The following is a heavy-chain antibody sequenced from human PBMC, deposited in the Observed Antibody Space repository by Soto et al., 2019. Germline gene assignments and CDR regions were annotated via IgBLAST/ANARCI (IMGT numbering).Heavy chain of an antibody. CDR2: IYYSGST. CDR3: AREAYSSYCYYYGMDV. CDR1: GGSVSSGSYY. Sequence: SETLSLTFTFSGGSVSSGSYYWSWIRQPPGKGLEWIGYIYYSGSTNYNPSLKSRVTISVDTSKNQFPLKLSSVTAADTAVYYCAREAYSSYCYYYGMDVWGQGTTVTVSS. J-gene: IGHJ6*02. V-gene: IGHV4-61*01. D-gene: IGHD6-13*01.